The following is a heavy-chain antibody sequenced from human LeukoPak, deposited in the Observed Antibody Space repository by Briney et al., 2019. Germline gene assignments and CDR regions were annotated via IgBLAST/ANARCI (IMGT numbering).Heavy chain of an antibody. CDR1: GFTFDDYG. Sequence: GGSLRLSCAASGFTFDDYGMSWVRQAPGKGLEWVSGINWNGGSTGYADSVEGRFTISRDNAKNSLYLQMNSLRAEDTALYYCAKDGGDSSFFWGQGTLVTVSS. V-gene: IGHV3-20*04. CDR2: INWNGGST. J-gene: IGHJ4*02. D-gene: IGHD6-13*01. CDR3: AKDGGDSSFF.